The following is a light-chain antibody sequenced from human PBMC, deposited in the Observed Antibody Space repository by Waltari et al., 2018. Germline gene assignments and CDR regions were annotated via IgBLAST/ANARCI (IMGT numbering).Light chain of an antibody. CDR3: LLSYSDARRV. V-gene: IGLV7-46*01. CDR1: TGTVTSGHY. CDR2: ETF. J-gene: IGLJ3*02. Sequence: QAVVTQEPSLTVSPGGTVTLTCGSSTGTVTSGHYPYWFQQKPGQTPRTLISETFNRHSLTPARFSGSRIGGKAALTLSGAQPEDEADYYCLLSYSDARRVFGGGTKLTVL.